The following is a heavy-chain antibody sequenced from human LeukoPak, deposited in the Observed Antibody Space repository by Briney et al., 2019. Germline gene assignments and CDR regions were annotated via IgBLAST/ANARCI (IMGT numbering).Heavy chain of an antibody. Sequence: SETLSLTCTVSGGSISSGGYYWSWIRQHPGKGLEWIGYIYYSGSTYYNPSLKSRVTISVDTSKNQFSLKLSSVTAADTGVYYCARFTSRILTGYFYYFDYWGQGTLVTVSS. V-gene: IGHV4-31*03. D-gene: IGHD3-9*01. CDR1: GGSISSGGYY. CDR2: IYYSGST. J-gene: IGHJ4*02. CDR3: ARFTSRILTGYFYYFDY.